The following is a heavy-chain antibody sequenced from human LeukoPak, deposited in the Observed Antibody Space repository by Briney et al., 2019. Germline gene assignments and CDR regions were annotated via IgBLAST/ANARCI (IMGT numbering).Heavy chain of an antibody. CDR3: TTRRDDYSNYYFDY. J-gene: IGHJ4*02. CDR1: GFTFSGSA. Sequence: GGSLRLSCAASGFTFSGSAMHWVRQASGKGPEWVGRIRSKANSYATAYAASVKGRFTISRDDSKNTAYLQMNSLKTEDTAVYYCTTRRDDYSNYYFDYWGQGTLVTVSS. V-gene: IGHV3-73*01. D-gene: IGHD4-11*01. CDR2: IRSKANSYAT.